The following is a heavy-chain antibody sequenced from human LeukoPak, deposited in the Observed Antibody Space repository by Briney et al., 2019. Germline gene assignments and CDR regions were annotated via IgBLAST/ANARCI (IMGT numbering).Heavy chain of an antibody. D-gene: IGHD6-19*01. CDR2: ISGSGDNT. CDR3: AKRSGYTTGWFFDF. V-gene: IGHV3-23*01. J-gene: IGHJ4*02. CDR1: GFSFSCYA. Sequence: GGSLKLPCAASGFSFSCYAMSWVRQAPGKGLEWVSSISGSGDNTYYAESVKGRFTISRDNSKNTLFLQMNSLRAEDTAVFYCAKRSGYTTGWFFDFWGQGTLVTVSS.